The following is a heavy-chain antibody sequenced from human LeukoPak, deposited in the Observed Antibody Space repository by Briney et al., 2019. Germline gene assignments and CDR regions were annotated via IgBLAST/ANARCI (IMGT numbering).Heavy chain of an antibody. J-gene: IGHJ4*02. Sequence: SETLSLTCTVSGGSIRSSYYYWGWIRQPPGKGLEWIGSIYDSGSTYYNPSLKSRVTISVDKSKNQFSLKLSSVTAADTAVYYCARVYSTSWAYFDYWGQGTLVTVSS. CDR3: ARVYSTSWAYFDY. V-gene: IGHV4-39*07. CDR1: GGSIRSSYYY. CDR2: IYDSGST. D-gene: IGHD6-13*01.